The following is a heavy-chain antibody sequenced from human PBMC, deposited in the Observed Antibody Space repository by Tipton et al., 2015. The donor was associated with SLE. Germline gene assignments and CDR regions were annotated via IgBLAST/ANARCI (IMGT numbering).Heavy chain of an antibody. V-gene: IGHV4-59*08. J-gene: IGHJ4*02. CDR2: IYYSGST. D-gene: IGHD3-22*01. CDR1: GGSIRSYY. CDR3: ARRLGSSGFDY. Sequence: TLSLTCTVSGGSIRSYYWSWIRQPPGQGLEWIGYIYYSGSTNYNPSLKSRVTISVDTPKNQFSLKLSSVTAADTAVYYCARRLGSSGFDYWGQGTLVTVSS.